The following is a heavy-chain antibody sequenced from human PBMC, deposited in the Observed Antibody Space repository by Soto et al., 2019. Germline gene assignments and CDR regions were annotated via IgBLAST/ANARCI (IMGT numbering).Heavy chain of an antibody. D-gene: IGHD3-22*01. CDR2: IYHSGST. CDR3: ASRYYYDSSRFFDP. J-gene: IGHJ5*02. CDR1: GGSISSSNW. V-gene: IGHV4-4*02. Sequence: PSETLSLTCAVSGGSISSSNWWSWVRQPPGKGLEWIGEIYHSGSTNYNPSLKSRVTISVDKSKNQFSLKLSSVTAADTAVYYCASRYYYDSSRFFDPWGQGTLVIVSS.